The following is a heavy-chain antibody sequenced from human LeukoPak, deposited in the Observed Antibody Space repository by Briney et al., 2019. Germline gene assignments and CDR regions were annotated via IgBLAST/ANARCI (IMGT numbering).Heavy chain of an antibody. CDR1: GASISSSSYY. V-gene: IGHV4-39*07. CDR2: IYYSGST. D-gene: IGHD2-21*02. Sequence: TSETLSLTCTVSGASISSSSYYWGWIRQPPGKGLEWIGTIYYSGSTYYNPSLKSRVTISVDTSKNQFSLNLSSVTAADTAVYYCARSVVVPADFDYWGQGTLVTVSS. J-gene: IGHJ4*02. CDR3: ARSVVVPADFDY.